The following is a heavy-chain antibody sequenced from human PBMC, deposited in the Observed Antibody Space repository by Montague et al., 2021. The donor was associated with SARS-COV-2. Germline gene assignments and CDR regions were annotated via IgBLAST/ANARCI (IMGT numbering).Heavy chain of an antibody. D-gene: IGHD6-13*01. CDR3: ARMANCTAGPGFFDS. J-gene: IGHJ5*01. Sequence: PALVKPTQTLTLTCTFSGFSLSTSGVGVGWIRQPPGKALEWLALIDWDDEKYYSTSLQTRLTISKDTSNNQVVLKLTNMDPVDTATYYCARMANCTAGPGFFDSWGQGTHVTVSS. V-gene: IGHV2-70*01. CDR1: GFSLSTSGVG. CDR2: IDWDDEK.